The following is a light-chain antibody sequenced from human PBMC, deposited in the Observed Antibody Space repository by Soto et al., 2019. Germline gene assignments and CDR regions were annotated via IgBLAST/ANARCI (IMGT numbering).Light chain of an antibody. CDR2: DAS. J-gene: IGKJ1*01. CDR3: QQRSNWPRTWT. V-gene: IGKV3-11*01. CDR1: QSVSSY. Sequence: EIVLPPSSATLSAFPGDRATLSCRASQSVSSYLAWYQQKPGQAPRLLIYDASNRATGIPARFSGSGSGTDFTLTISSLEPEDFAVYYCQQRSNWPRTWTFGQGTKVDIK.